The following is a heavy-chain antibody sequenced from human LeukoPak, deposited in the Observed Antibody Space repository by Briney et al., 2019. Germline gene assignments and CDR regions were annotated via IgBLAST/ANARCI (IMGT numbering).Heavy chain of an antibody. D-gene: IGHD6-19*01. J-gene: IGHJ4*02. CDR1: GYSFTNYW. CDR2: IYPSDSDT. V-gene: IGHV5-51*01. CDR3: ATTFGSSGWTFHY. Sequence: GESLKISCKGSGYSFTNYWLGWVRQMPGKGLEWMGIIYPSDSDTKYSPSFQGQVTISADKSIGTAYLHWSSLRASDTAMYYCATTFGSSGWTFHYWGQGTLVTVSS.